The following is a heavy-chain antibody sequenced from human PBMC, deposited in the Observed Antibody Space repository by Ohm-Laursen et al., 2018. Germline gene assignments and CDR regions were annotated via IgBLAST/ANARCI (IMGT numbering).Heavy chain of an antibody. CDR3: ASNYYDSSGYQYYFDY. D-gene: IGHD3-22*01. J-gene: IGHJ4*02. V-gene: IGHV1-69*06. Sequence: SVKVSCKASGGTFSIYAISWVRQAPGQGLEWMGGIIPIFGTANYAQKFQGRVTITADKSTSTAYMELSSLRSEDTAVYYCASNYYDSSGYQYYFDYWGQGTLVTVSS. CDR2: IIPIFGTA. CDR1: GGTFSIYA.